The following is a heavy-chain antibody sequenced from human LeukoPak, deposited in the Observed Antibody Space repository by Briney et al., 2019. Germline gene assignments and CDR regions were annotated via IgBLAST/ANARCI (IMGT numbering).Heavy chain of an antibody. J-gene: IGHJ6*03. CDR2: ISSSSSTI. CDR1: GFTFSSYS. D-gene: IGHD3-3*01. CDR3: AKETRAYYDFWSGYYNYYYYYYMDV. Sequence: GGSLRLSCAASGFTFSSYSMNWVRQAPGKGLEWVSYISSSSSTIYYADSVKGRFTISRDNAKNSLYLQMNSLRAEDTAVYYCAKETRAYYDFWSGYYNYYYYYYMDVWGKGITVTVSS. V-gene: IGHV3-48*01.